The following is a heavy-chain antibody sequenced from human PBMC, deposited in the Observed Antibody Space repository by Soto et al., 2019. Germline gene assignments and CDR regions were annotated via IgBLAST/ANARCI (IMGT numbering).Heavy chain of an antibody. J-gene: IGHJ4*02. Sequence: SETLSLTCTVSGGSISIGAYYWSWIRQHPGKGLEWIGYIYYSGTTYYNPSLESRVTMSVDTSKNQFSLRLTSATAADTAMYYCAGAFRGTYPRLGYWGQGTQVTVSS. CDR3: AGAFRGTYPRLGY. CDR1: GGSISIGAYY. CDR2: IYYSGTT. V-gene: IGHV4-31*03. D-gene: IGHD1-26*01.